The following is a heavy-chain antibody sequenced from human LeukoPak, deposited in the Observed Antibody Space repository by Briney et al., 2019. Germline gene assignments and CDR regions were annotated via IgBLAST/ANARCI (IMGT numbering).Heavy chain of an antibody. J-gene: IGHJ5*02. CDR1: GYTFDDEY. CDR2: INPNNGGT. D-gene: IGHD6-13*01. Sequence: ASVWVSCKASGYTFDDEYIHWVRQAPGLGLEWMGWINPNNGGTNYAQRFQGRVTMTRDTSISTAYMELRRLTSDDSAVYYCARGVQKLVGTNWFDPWGQGTLVTVSS. CDR3: ARGVQKLVGTNWFDP. V-gene: IGHV1-2*02.